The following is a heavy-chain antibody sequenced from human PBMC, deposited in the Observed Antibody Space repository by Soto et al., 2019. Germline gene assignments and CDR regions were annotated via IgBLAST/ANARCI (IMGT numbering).Heavy chain of an antibody. V-gene: IGHV3-7*05. CDR3: ARGNYDILTGYYGGYCFDY. D-gene: IGHD3-9*01. J-gene: IGHJ4*02. Sequence: GGSLRLSCAASGFTFSSYWMSWVRQAPGKGLEWVANIKQDGSEKYYVDSVKGRFTISRDNAKNSLYLQMNSLRAEDTAVYYCARGNYDILTGYYGGYCFDYWGQGTLVTVSS. CDR1: GFTFSSYW. CDR2: IKQDGSEK.